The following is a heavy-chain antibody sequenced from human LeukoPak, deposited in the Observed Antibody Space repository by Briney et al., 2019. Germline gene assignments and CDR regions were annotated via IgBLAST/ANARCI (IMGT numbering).Heavy chain of an antibody. J-gene: IGHJ4*02. CDR2: ISGSDGTT. CDR3: AKRLWSTSGAYSPFDY. V-gene: IGHV3-23*01. CDR1: GFTFSSYA. Sequence: PGGSLRLSCAASGFTFSSYAMSWVRQAPGKGREWLSDISGSDGTTHYADSVRGRFTISRDNSKNTLSLQMHSLRAEDAAVYYCAKRLWSTSGAYSPFDYWGQGTLVTVFS. D-gene: IGHD3-10*01.